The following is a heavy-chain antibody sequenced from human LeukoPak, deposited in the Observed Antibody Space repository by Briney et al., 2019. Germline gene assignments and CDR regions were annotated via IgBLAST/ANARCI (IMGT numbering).Heavy chain of an antibody. CDR1: GYSISSGYY. J-gene: IGHJ4*02. Sequence: PSETLSLTCTVSGYSISSGYYWGWIRQPPGKGLEWIGSIYHSGSTYYNPSLKSRVTISVDTSKNQFSLKLSSVTAADTAVYYCARGSYGGQLGDFDYWGQGTLVTVSS. D-gene: IGHD4-23*01. CDR3: ARGSYGGQLGDFDY. V-gene: IGHV4-38-2*02. CDR2: IYHSGST.